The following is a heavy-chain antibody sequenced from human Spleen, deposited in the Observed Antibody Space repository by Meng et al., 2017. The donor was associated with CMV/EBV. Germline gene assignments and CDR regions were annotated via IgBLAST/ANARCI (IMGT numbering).Heavy chain of an antibody. CDR1: GGSISSSSYY. CDR3: ARARHDFWSGSVSYFDY. D-gene: IGHD3-3*01. Sequence: SETLSLTCTVSGGSISSSSYYWGWIRQPPGKGLEWIGSIYYSGSTYYNPSLKSRVTISVDTSKNQFSLKLSSVTAADTAVYYCARARHDFWSGSVSYFDYWGQGTLVTVSS. V-gene: IGHV4-39*07. J-gene: IGHJ4*02. CDR2: IYYSGST.